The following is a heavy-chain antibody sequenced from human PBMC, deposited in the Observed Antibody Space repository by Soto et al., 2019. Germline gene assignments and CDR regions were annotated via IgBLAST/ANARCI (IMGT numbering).Heavy chain of an antibody. D-gene: IGHD5-12*01. CDR1: GYTFTSYG. CDR2: ISAYNGNT. Sequence: ASVKVSCKASGYTFTSYGISWVRQAPGQGLEGMGWISAYNGNTNYAQKLQGRVNMTTDTSTSTAYMELRSLRSDDTAVYYCARVLSDSGYDYSFDYWGQGTLVTVSS. J-gene: IGHJ4*02. CDR3: ARVLSDSGYDYSFDY. V-gene: IGHV1-18*01.